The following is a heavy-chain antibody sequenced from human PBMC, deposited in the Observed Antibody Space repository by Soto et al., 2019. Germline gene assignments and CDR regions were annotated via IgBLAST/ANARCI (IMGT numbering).Heavy chain of an antibody. J-gene: IGHJ4*02. CDR2: INHSGST. D-gene: IGHD1-26*01. CDR3: ARGYGAPEVGATGVYFDY. Sequence: QVQLQQWGAGLLKPSETLSLTCAVYGGSFSGYYWSWIRQPPGKGLEWIGEINHSGSTNYNPSLKSRVTISVDTSKNQFSLKRSSVTAADTAVYYCARGYGAPEVGATGVYFDYWGQGTLVTVSS. CDR1: GGSFSGYY. V-gene: IGHV4-34*01.